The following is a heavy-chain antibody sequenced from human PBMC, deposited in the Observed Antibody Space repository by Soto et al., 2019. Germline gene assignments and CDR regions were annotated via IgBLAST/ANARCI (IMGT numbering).Heavy chain of an antibody. CDR1: GGSFSGYY. CDR3: ARGGDSIAVAGVVRVGWFDP. Sequence: KRSKTLYRNCAVHGGSFSGYYWSWIRQPPGKGLEWIGEINHSGSTNYNPSLKSRVTISVDTSKNQFSLKLSSVTAADTAVYYCARGGDSIAVAGVVRVGWFDPWGQGTLVTVSS. V-gene: IGHV4-34*01. D-gene: IGHD6-19*01. J-gene: IGHJ5*02. CDR2: INHSGST.